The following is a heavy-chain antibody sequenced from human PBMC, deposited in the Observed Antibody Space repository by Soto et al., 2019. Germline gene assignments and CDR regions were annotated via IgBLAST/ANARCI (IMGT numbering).Heavy chain of an antibody. J-gene: IGHJ5*02. CDR2: IIPIFGTA. D-gene: IGHD2-15*01. CDR3: ARERLGYCSGGSCSWFDP. CDR1: GGTFSIYA. Sequence: GASVKVSCKASGGTFSIYAIIWVRQAPGQGLEWMGGIIPIFGTANYAQKFQGRVTITADESTSTAYMELSSLRSEDTAVYYCARERLGYCSGGSCSWFDPWGQGTLVTVSS. V-gene: IGHV1-69*13.